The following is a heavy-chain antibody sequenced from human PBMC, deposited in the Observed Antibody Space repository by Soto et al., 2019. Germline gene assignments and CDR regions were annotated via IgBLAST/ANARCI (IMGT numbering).Heavy chain of an antibody. D-gene: IGHD3-10*01. V-gene: IGHV4-34*01. CDR1: GGSFIGYY. CDR3: ARGFRARITMVRGFCWFDP. Sequence: PSETLSLTCAVYGGSFIGYYWSWIRQPPGKGLEWIGEINHSGSTNYNPSLKSRVTISVDTSKNQFSLKLSSVTAADTAVYYCARGFRARITMVRGFCWFDPWGQGTLVTVSS. CDR2: INHSGST. J-gene: IGHJ5*02.